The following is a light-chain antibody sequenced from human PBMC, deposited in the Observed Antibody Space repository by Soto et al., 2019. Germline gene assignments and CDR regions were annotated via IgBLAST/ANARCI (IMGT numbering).Light chain of an antibody. V-gene: IGKV1-5*03. CDR2: KAS. Sequence: DIQMTQSPSTLSASVGDRVTITCRASQSISSWLAWYQQKPGKATELLIYKASRLESGVSSRFSGSGSGTEFTLTISSLQPDDFATYYCQQYNSYWTFGQGTKVEIK. J-gene: IGKJ1*01. CDR3: QQYNSYWT. CDR1: QSISSW.